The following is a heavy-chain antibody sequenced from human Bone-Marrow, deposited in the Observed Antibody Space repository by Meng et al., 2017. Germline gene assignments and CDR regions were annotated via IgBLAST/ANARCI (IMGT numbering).Heavy chain of an antibody. CDR2: IKSKPDGETT. CDR3: TGHIDY. J-gene: IGHJ4*02. V-gene: IGHV3-15*01. CDR1: GFTFSNAY. D-gene: IGHD3/OR15-3a*01. Sequence: VQLVGSGGGLVKPGGSLRLSCEGSGFTFSNAYMTWVRQVPGKRLEWVGRIKSKPDGETTDYAAPVKGRFTISRDDSKNTMYLQMNSLKTEDTAVYYCTGHIDYWGRGTLVTVSS.